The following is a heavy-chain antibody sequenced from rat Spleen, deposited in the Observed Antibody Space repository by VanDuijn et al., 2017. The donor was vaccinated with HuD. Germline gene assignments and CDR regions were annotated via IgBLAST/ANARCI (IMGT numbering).Heavy chain of an antibody. CDR3: VRQETSGYSNWFTY. J-gene: IGHJ3*01. CDR1: GFTFNNYG. D-gene: IGHD4-3*01. CDR2: ISSDGGRN. V-gene: IGHV5-29*01. Sequence: EVQLVESGGGLVQPGRSLKLSCAASGFTFNNYGMAWVRQTPTKGLEWVATISSDGGRNFYRDSVKGRFTISRDNAKSSLYLQMDSLRSGDTATYYCVRQETSGYSNWFTYWGQGTLVT.